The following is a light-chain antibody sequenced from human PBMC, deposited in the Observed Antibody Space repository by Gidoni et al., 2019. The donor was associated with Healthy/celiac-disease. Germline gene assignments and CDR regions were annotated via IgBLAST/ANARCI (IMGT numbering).Light chain of an antibody. CDR3: QQYDNLPLT. Sequence: LQMTQSPSPLSASVGDRVTITCQASQDISNYLNWYQQKPGKAPTLLIYDASNLETGVPSRFSGSGSGTDFTFTISSLQPEDIATYYCQQYDNLPLTFGGGTKVEIK. J-gene: IGKJ4*01. CDR2: DAS. V-gene: IGKV1-33*01. CDR1: QDISNY.